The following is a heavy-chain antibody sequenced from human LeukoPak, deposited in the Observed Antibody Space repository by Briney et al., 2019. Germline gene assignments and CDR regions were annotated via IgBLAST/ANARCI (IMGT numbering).Heavy chain of an antibody. D-gene: IGHD6-25*01. Sequence: GGSLRLSCAASGFTFSSYGMHWVRQAPGKGLEWVAVIWYDGSNKYYADSVKGRFTISRDNSKNTLYLQMNSLRAEDTAVYYCARANNSAWHYFDDWGQGTLVTVSS. J-gene: IGHJ4*02. CDR3: ARANNSAWHYFDD. CDR2: IWYDGSNK. V-gene: IGHV3-33*01. CDR1: GFTFSSYG.